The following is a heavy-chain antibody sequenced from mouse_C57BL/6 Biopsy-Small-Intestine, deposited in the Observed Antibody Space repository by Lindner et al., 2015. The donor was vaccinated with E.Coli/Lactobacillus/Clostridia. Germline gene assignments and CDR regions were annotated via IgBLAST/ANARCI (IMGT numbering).Heavy chain of an antibody. CDR1: GFSLSSFG. Sequence: VQLQESGPGLVAPSQSLSITCTVSGFSLSSFGVDWVRQSPGKGLEWLGVIWTIGNTSYNSALKSRLSISKDNSKSQVFLKMDSLQTDDTAMYYCASARGDGSFAYWGQGTLVTVSA. J-gene: IGHJ3*01. CDR3: ASARGDGSFAY. D-gene: IGHD2-3*01. V-gene: IGHV2-6*01. CDR2: IWTIGNT.